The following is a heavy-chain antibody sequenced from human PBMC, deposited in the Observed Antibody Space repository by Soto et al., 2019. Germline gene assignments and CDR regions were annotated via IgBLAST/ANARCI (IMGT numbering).Heavy chain of an antibody. J-gene: IGHJ4*02. CDR2: ISYDGSNK. D-gene: IGHD2-15*01. CDR1: GFTFNSYA. Sequence: PLGGSLRLSCAASGFTFNSYAMHWVRQAPGKGLDWVAVISYDGSNKYYADSVKGRFTISRDNSKNTLYLQLNSLRAEDTAVYYCARGYCSSGICYGQFDCWGQGALVTVSS. V-gene: IGHV3-30-3*01. CDR3: ARGYCSSGICYGQFDC.